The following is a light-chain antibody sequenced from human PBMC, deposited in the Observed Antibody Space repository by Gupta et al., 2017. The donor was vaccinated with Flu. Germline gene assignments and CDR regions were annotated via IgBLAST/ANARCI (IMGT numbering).Light chain of an antibody. J-gene: IGKJ1*01. CDR2: EAS. CDR3: QQRSNWWT. Sequence: EIVLTQSPATLSLSPGERATLSCRASQSVSSYLAWYQQKPGQAPRLLIYEASNRATGSPARFSGSGSGTDFTLTISSLEPEDFAVYYGQQRSNWWTFGQGTKVEIK. V-gene: IGKV3-11*01. CDR1: QSVSSY.